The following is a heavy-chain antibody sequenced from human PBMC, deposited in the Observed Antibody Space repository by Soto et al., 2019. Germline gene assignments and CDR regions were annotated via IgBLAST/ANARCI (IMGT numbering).Heavy chain of an antibody. CDR2: IYYGGST. V-gene: IGHV4-59*05. J-gene: IGHJ6*03. CDR3: ARLGGWAGYMDV. CDR1: GGSISSYY. Sequence: SETLSLTCTVSGGSISSYYWSWIRQPPGKGLEWIGSIYYGGSTYYNPSLKSRVTISVDTSKNQFSLKLSSVTAADTAVYYCARLGGWAGYMDVWGKGTTVTVSS. D-gene: IGHD3-16*01.